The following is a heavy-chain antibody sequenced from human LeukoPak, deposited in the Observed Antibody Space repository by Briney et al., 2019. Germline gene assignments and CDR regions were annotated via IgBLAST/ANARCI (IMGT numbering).Heavy chain of an antibody. V-gene: IGHV3-48*03. D-gene: IGHD3-10*02. CDR1: GFTFSSYE. CDR2: ISSSGSTI. CDR3: AELGITMIGDV. Sequence: GGSLRLSCAASGFTFSSYEMNWVRQAPGKGLEWVSYISSSGSTIYYADSVKGRFTISRDNAKNSLYLQMNSLKAEDTAVYYCAELGITMIGDVWGKGTTVTISS. J-gene: IGHJ6*04.